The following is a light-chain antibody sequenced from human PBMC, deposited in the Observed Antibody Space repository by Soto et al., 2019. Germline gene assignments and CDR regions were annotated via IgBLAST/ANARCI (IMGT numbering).Light chain of an antibody. CDR3: HQYGRSPMHS. Sequence: EIVLTQAAGTLSLSPGERATLSCRASQSVSSDYLAWYQQKPGQAPRLLIYGASSRAAGIPDRFSGSGSGTDFTLTISRLEPEDFAVYYCHQYGRSPMHSFGQGTKV. CDR2: GAS. CDR1: QSVSSDY. J-gene: IGKJ2*03. V-gene: IGKV3-20*01.